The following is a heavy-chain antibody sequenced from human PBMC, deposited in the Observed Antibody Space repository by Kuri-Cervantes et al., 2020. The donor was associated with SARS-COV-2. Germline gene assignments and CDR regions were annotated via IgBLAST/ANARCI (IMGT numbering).Heavy chain of an antibody. V-gene: IGHV3-74*03. CDR1: GFTFSSNW. CDR2: SNSDGTFT. CDR3: ARGGGYTGPNNYWFDP. D-gene: IGHD2-2*02. Sequence: GESLKISCAASGFTFSSNWMYWVRQVPGKGLVWVSRSNSDGTFTTYADSVEGRFTISRDNAKNTLYLQMNSLRAEDTALYYCARGGGYTGPNNYWFDPWGQGTLVTVSS. J-gene: IGHJ5*02.